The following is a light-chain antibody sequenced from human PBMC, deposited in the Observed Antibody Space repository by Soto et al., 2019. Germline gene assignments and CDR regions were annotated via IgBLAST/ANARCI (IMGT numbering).Light chain of an antibody. Sequence: QSVLTQPASLSGSPGQSITISCTGTSSDIGAYDYVSWFQQHPGKAPKLMISEVNNRPSGVSNRFSGSKSGNTAYLTISGLQVSPEADYFCFSFTTTSIYVVGTETKV. CDR2: EVN. CDR3: FSFTTTSIYV. CDR1: SSDIGAYDY. V-gene: IGLV2-14*01. J-gene: IGLJ1*01.